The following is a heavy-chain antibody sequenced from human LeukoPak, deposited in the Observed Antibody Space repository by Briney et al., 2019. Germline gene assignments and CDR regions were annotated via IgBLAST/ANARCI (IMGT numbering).Heavy chain of an antibody. Sequence: SETLSLTCTVSGGSISSGGYYWSWIRQHPGKGLEWIGYIYYSGSTYYSPSFKSRVTISVDTSKNQFSLKLSSVTAADTAVYYCATEAGGSVNYFDYWGQGTLVTVSS. V-gene: IGHV4-31*03. J-gene: IGHJ4*02. CDR1: GGSISSGGYY. D-gene: IGHD2-15*01. CDR3: ATEAGGSVNYFDY. CDR2: IYYSGST.